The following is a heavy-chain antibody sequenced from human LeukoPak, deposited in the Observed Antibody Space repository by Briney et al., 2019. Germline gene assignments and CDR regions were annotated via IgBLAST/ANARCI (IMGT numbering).Heavy chain of an antibody. D-gene: IGHD5-24*01. J-gene: IGHJ4*02. V-gene: IGHV3-74*01. CDR3: AREGDGYNTDY. CDR2: IYSDGSST. CDR1: GFTFSSYW. Sequence: PGGSLTLSCAASGFTFSSYWMHWVRQAPGKGLVWVSRIYSDGSSTSYADSVKGRFTISRDNAKNTLYLQMNSLRAEDTAVYYCAREGDGYNTDYWGQGTLVTVSS.